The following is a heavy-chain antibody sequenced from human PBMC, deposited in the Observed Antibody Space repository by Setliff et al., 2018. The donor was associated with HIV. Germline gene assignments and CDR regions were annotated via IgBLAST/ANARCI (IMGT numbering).Heavy chain of an antibody. Sequence: ASVKVSCKASGYTFTGYYIHWVRQAPGRGLEWMGWINPTGGDTKYARDFQGRVTMTRDTSMSTAYMELSRLRFDDTAIYFCAASYGSSWFGPFDYWGQGTLVTVS. V-gene: IGHV1-2*02. CDR1: GYTFTGYY. CDR3: AASYGSSWFGPFDY. J-gene: IGHJ4*02. D-gene: IGHD6-13*01. CDR2: INPTGGDT.